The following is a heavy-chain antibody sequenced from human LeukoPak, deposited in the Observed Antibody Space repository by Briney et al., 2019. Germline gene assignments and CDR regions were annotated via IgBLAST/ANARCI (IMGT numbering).Heavy chain of an antibody. Sequence: GGSLRLSCAASGFTFSSYSMNWVRQAPGKGLEWVSSIGSSSSYIYYADSVKGRFTISRDNAKNSLYLQMNSLRAEDTAVYYCARAKDTAMVFDYWGQGTLVTVSS. J-gene: IGHJ4*02. CDR1: GFTFSSYS. D-gene: IGHD5-18*01. CDR2: IGSSSSYI. V-gene: IGHV3-21*01. CDR3: ARAKDTAMVFDY.